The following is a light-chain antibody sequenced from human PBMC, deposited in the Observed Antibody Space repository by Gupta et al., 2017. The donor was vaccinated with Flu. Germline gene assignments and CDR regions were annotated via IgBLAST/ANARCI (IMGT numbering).Light chain of an antibody. J-gene: IGKJ2*01. CDR1: QSISSW. V-gene: IGKV1-5*03. CDR3: QQYNSYSHT. CDR2: KAS. Sequence: DIPMTQSPSTLSASVGDRVTITCRASQSISSWLAWYQQKPGKAPKLLIYKASSLESGVPSRFSGSGSGTEFTRTISSLQPDDFATYYCQQYNSYSHTFGQGTKLEIK.